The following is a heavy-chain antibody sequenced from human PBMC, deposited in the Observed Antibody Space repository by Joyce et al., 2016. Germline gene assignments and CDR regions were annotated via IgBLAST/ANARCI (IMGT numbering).Heavy chain of an antibody. CDR1: GYTFTDYY. Sequence: QVQLVQSGPEVKKPGASVKVSCEASGYTFTDYYIHWVRQAPGQGLEGMGWINPSRGGTSYAQKFQGRVTMTRDTSISTAYMELRRLASDDTAVYFCARDGTNRRIMHYWGQGTLVTVSS. V-gene: IGHV1-2*02. J-gene: IGHJ4*02. CDR3: ARDGTNRRIMHY. D-gene: IGHD2/OR15-2a*01. CDR2: INPSRGGT.